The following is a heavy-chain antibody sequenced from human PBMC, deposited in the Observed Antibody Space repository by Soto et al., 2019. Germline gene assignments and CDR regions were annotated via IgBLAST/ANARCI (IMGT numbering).Heavy chain of an antibody. D-gene: IGHD4-4*01. Sequence: PSETLSLTCTVSGGSIKVGGYYWGWIRQPPGKGLEWVATIYYSWTTYYNPSLKSRLTISLDTSRNQFSLDLTSVTAADTAVYYCARLAYSHYSTWGQGTLVTVS. J-gene: IGHJ4*02. V-gene: IGHV4-39*01. CDR3: ARLAYSHYST. CDR2: IYYSWTT. CDR1: GGSIKVGGYY.